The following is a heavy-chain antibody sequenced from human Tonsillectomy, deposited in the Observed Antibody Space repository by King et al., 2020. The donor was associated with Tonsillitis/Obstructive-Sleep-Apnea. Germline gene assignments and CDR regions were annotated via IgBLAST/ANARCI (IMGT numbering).Heavy chain of an antibody. D-gene: IGHD6-19*01. CDR2: ISDSGST. Sequence: LQESGPGLVKPSETLSLTCTVSGGSISSYYWGWIRQPPGKGLEWMGYISDSGSTNYNSSLKSRVTISVDTSKNQFSLKLSSVTAADTAVYFCARRSMSSALDYWGQGTLVTVSS. V-gene: IGHV4-59*08. CDR3: ARRSMSSALDY. J-gene: IGHJ4*02. CDR1: GGSISSYY.